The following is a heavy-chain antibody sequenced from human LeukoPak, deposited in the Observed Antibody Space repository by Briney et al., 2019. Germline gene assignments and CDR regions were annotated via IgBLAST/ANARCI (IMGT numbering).Heavy chain of an antibody. V-gene: IGHV3-53*01. CDR3: ARSRAGSGSYFGAFDI. CDR1: GFTFSSYA. Sequence: PGGSLRLSCAASGFTFSSYAMSWVCQAPGKGLEWVSVIYSDGRTYYTDSAKGRFTISRDNSKNTLYLQMNSLRAEDTAVYYCARSRAGSGSYFGAFDIWGQGTMVTVSS. D-gene: IGHD3-10*01. CDR2: IYSDGRT. J-gene: IGHJ3*02.